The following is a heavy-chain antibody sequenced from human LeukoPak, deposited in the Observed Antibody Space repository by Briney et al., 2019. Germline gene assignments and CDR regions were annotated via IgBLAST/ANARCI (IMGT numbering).Heavy chain of an antibody. V-gene: IGHV3-11*04. CDR3: VTKEPSTSGWSY. D-gene: IGHD6-19*01. Sequence: GGSLRLSCAASGFTFSDFYMSWVRQAPGKGLEWISYIGKNGNLVDYADSVKGRFTVSRDNTKNLMFLQMNSLRAEDTGVYYCVTKEPSTSGWSYWGQGTLVTVSS. J-gene: IGHJ4*02. CDR2: IGKNGNLV. CDR1: GFTFSDFY.